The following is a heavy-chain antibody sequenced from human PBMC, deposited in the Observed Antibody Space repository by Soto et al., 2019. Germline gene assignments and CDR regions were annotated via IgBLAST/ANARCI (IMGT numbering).Heavy chain of an antibody. CDR2: IIPIFGTA. CDR1: GGTFSSYA. V-gene: IGHV1-69*13. Sequence: SVKVSCKASGGTFSSYAISCVRQAPGQGLEWMGGIIPIFGTANYAQKFQGRVTITADESTSTAYMELSSLRSEDTAVYYCARWSSSWYYYFDYWGQGTLVTVSS. CDR3: ARWSSSWYYYFDY. J-gene: IGHJ4*02. D-gene: IGHD6-13*01.